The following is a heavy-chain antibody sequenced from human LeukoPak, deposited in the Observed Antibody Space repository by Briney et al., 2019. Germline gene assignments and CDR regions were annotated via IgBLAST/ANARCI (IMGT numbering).Heavy chain of an antibody. V-gene: IGHV4-59*01. J-gene: IGHJ3*02. CDR2: IYYSGST. CDR3: ASGLGATDAFDI. D-gene: IGHD1-26*01. Sequence: KPSETLPLTCTVSGGSISSYYWSWIRQPPGKGLEWIGYIYYSGSTNYNPSLKSRVTISVDTSKNQFSLKLSSVTAADTAVYYCASGLGATDAFDIWGQGTMVTVSS. CDR1: GGSISSYY.